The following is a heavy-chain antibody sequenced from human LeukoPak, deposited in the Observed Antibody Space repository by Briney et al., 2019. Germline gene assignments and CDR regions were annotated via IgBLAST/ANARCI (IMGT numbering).Heavy chain of an antibody. V-gene: IGHV4-4*07. CDR1: GGSISSYY. CDR2: IYTSGST. CDR3: ARYQTTGHFYHWFDP. J-gene: IGHJ5*02. Sequence: SETLSLTCTVSGGSISSYYWSWIRQPAGKGLEWIGRIYTSGSTNYNPSLKSRVTMSVDTSKNQFSLKLSSVTAADTAVYYCARYQTTGHFYHWFDPWGQGTLVTVSS. D-gene: IGHD3-3*02.